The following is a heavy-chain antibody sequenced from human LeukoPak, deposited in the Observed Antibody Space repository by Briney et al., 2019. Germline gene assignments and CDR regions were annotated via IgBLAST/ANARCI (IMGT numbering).Heavy chain of an antibody. CDR3: ATDSSGWYASDY. CDR2: IYYSGST. V-gene: IGHV4-39*07. CDR1: GFTFSRSWM. Sequence: GSLRLSCAASGFTFSRSWMSWIRQPPGKGLEWIGSIYYSGSTYYNPSLKSRVTISVDTSKNQFSLKLSSVTAADTAVYYCATDSSGWYASDYWGQGTLVTVSS. D-gene: IGHD6-19*01. J-gene: IGHJ4*02.